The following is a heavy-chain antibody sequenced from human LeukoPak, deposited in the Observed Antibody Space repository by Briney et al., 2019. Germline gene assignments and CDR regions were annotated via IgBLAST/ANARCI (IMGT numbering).Heavy chain of an antibody. V-gene: IGHV1-2*02. CDR1: GYTFAGYY. Sequence: ASVKVSCKASGYTFAGYYMHWVRQVPGQGLEWMGWINPNSGGTNYAQKFQGRVTMTRDTSISTAYMELSRLRSDDTAVYYCAREVPGETGYFDYWGQGTLVTVSS. J-gene: IGHJ4*02. CDR3: AREVPGETGYFDY. D-gene: IGHD7-27*01. CDR2: INPNSGGT.